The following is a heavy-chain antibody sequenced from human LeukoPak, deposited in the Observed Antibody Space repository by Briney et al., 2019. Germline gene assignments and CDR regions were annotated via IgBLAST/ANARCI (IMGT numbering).Heavy chain of an antibody. Sequence: PGGSLRLSCAASGFTFSDYYMSWIRQAPGKGLEWISYISSTGSNIYYADSVKGRFTISRDNAKNSLYLQMNSLRAEDTAVYYCAGGDSSGYLDYWGQGTLVTVSS. CDR1: GFTFSDYY. V-gene: IGHV3-11*04. D-gene: IGHD3-22*01. CDR2: ISSTGSNI. J-gene: IGHJ4*02. CDR3: AGGDSSGYLDY.